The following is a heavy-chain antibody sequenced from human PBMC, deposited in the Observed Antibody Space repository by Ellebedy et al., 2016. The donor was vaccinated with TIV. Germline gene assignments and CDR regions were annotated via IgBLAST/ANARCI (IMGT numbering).Heavy chain of an antibody. J-gene: IGHJ3*02. CDR3: AKAQLYQLAAAFDI. CDR1: GFTFSSYS. V-gene: IGHV3-23*01. Sequence: GESLKISXAASGFTFSSYSMNWVRQAPGKGLEWVSVISGGGVSTYSADSMKGRFTISRDNSKNTLYLQMNSLTAEDTAVYYCAKAQLYQLAAAFDIWGQGTMVTVSS. CDR2: ISGGGVST. D-gene: IGHD3-16*02.